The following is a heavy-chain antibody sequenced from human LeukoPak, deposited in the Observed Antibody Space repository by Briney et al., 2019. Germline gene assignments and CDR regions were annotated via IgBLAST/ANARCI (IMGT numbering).Heavy chain of an antibody. Sequence: SETLSLTCSVSGGSISSYHWSWLRQPPGKGLDWIGSTHSSGSTYYNPSLKSRVTISVGTSKNQFSLKLSSVTAADTAVYYCATCGGDCYLLFDYWGQGTLVTVSS. CDR2: THSSGST. V-gene: IGHV4-59*12. D-gene: IGHD2-21*02. CDR3: ATCGGDCYLLFDY. J-gene: IGHJ4*02. CDR1: GGSISSYH.